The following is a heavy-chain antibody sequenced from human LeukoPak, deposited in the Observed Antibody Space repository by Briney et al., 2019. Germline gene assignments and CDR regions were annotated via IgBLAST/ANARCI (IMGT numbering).Heavy chain of an antibody. D-gene: IGHD2-2*01. CDR1: GYSFTSYW. CDR2: IDPSDSYT. V-gene: IGHV5-10-1*01. Sequence: GESLRISCKGSGYSFTSYWISWVRQMPGKGLEWMGRIDPSDSYTNYSPSFQGHVTISADKFISTAYLQWSSLKASDTAMYYCATLGYCSSTSCQLSMVDYWGQGTLVTVSS. CDR3: ATLGYCSSTSCQLSMVDY. J-gene: IGHJ4*02.